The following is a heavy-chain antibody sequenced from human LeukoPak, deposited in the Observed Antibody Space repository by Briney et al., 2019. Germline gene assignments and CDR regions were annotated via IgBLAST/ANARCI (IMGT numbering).Heavy chain of an antibody. V-gene: IGHV1-2*02. CDR1: GYTFTGYY. Sequence: ASVKVSCKASGYTFTGYYMHWVRQAPGQGLEWMGWINPNSGGTNYAQKFQGRVTMTRDTSISTAYMELSRLRSDDTAVYYCARDPNTAMDYYYYMDVWGKGTTVTVSS. D-gene: IGHD5-18*01. J-gene: IGHJ6*03. CDR2: INPNSGGT. CDR3: ARDPNTAMDYYYYMDV.